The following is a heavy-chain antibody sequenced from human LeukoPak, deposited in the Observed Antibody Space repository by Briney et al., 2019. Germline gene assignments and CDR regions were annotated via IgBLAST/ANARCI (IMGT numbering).Heavy chain of an antibody. D-gene: IGHD6-13*01. CDR1: SGSVNIGASY. J-gene: IGHJ3*02. CDR2: VYSTGGT. CDR3: ARDGGSSWYDAFDI. V-gene: IGHV4-39*07. Sequence: PSETLSLTCTVSSGSVNIGASYWGWVRQSPGVGLEWIGTVYSTGGTYYNPSLRSRLTISLDASERQFSLKMTSVTAADTAVYYCARDGGSSWYDAFDIWGQGTMVTVSS.